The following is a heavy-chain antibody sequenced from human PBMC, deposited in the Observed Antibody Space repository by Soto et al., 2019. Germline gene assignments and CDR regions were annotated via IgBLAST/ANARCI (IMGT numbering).Heavy chain of an antibody. J-gene: IGHJ4*02. CDR3: AIGLWGSYRHFDY. CDR2: IYHNGSP. Sequence: SETLSLTCAVSSGSISRSNWGRWVRQPPGKGLEWIGEIYHNGSPNYNPSLKSRVTISVDQSKNQFSLKLSSVTAADTAVYYCAIGLWGSYRHFDYWGQGTLVTVSS. D-gene: IGHD3-16*02. CDR1: SGSISRSNW. V-gene: IGHV4-4*02.